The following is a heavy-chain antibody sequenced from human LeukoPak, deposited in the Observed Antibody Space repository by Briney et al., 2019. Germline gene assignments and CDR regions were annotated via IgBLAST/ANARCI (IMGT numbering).Heavy chain of an antibody. Sequence: GGSLRLSCTASGFTFSSYAMSWVRQAPGKGLAWVSTISGGSGSTYCADSVKGRFTISRDNSKNTLYLQMNSLRDEDTAVYYCAKHRFESGGYHSTDWGQGTLVTVSS. CDR2: ISGGSGST. CDR3: AKHRFESGGYHSTD. CDR1: GFTFSSYA. J-gene: IGHJ4*02. D-gene: IGHD3-22*01. V-gene: IGHV3-23*01.